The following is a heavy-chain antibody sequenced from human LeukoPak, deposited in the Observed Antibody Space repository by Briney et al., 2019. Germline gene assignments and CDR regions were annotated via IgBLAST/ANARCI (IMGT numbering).Heavy chain of an antibody. CDR2: ITSNGGTT. D-gene: IGHD4-23*01. V-gene: IGHV3-64*01. J-gene: IGHJ4*02. Sequence: GGSLRLSCAASGFTFSSYGMVWVRQAPGKGLEYVSGITSNGGTTYYGNSVKGRFTISRDNSKDTLYLQMGSLRSEDMAVCYCARGIRWASDYWGQGTLVTVAS. CDR3: ARGIRWASDY. CDR1: GFTFSSYG.